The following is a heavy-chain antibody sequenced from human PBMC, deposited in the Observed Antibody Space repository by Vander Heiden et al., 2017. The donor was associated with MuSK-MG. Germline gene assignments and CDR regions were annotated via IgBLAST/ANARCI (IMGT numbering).Heavy chain of an antibody. CDR2: ISWNSGSI. Sequence: EVQLVESGGGLVQPGRSLRLSCAASGFTFDDYAMHWVRQAPGKGLEWVSGISWNSGSIGYADSVKGRFTISRDNAKISLYLQMNSLRAEDTAFYYCAKEDSSGWYFYDYWGQGTLVTVSS. D-gene: IGHD6-19*01. V-gene: IGHV3-9*01. CDR3: AKEDSSGWYFYDY. J-gene: IGHJ4*02. CDR1: GFTFDDYA.